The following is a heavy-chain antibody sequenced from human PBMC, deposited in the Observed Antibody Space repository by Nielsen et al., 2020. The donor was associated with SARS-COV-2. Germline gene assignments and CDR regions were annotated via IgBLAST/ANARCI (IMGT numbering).Heavy chain of an antibody. J-gene: IGHJ4*02. V-gene: IGHV3-23*01. CDR2: ISGSTSNT. Sequence: GGSLRLSCAASGFTFSSYVMSWVRQAPGKGLEWVSAISGSTSNTYYADSVKGRFTISRDNSKNTLYLQMNSLKDDDTAVYYCARDSYIVPTNYYFDYWGQGALVTVSS. CDR1: GFTFSSYV. D-gene: IGHD5-12*01. CDR3: ARDSYIVPTNYYFDY.